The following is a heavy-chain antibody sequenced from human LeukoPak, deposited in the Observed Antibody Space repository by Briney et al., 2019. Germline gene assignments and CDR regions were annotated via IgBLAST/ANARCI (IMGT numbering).Heavy chain of an antibody. V-gene: IGHV3-21*01. D-gene: IGHD2-2*01. J-gene: IGHJ4*02. CDR1: GFTFSSYS. CDR3: ARDNLATAAIDY. Sequence: GGSLRLSCAASGFTFSSYSMNWVRQAPGKGLEWVSSISSSSSYIYYADSVKGRFTISRDNAKNSLYLQMNSLRAEDTAVYYCARDNLATAAIDYWGQGTLVTVSS. CDR2: ISSSSSYI.